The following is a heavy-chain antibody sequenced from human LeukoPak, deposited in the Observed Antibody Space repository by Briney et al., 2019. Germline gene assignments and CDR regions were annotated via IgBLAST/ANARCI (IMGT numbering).Heavy chain of an antibody. V-gene: IGHV1-46*01. CDR2: INPSGGST. J-gene: IGHJ3*02. D-gene: IGHD3-10*01. Sequence: ASVKVSCKASGYTFTGYYMHWVRQAPGQGLEWMGWINPSGGSTSYAQKFQGRVTMTRDTSTSTVYMELSSLRSEDTAVYYCARELRSGGYAPPGDAFDIWGQGTMVTVSS. CDR1: GYTFTGYY. CDR3: ARELRSGGYAPPGDAFDI.